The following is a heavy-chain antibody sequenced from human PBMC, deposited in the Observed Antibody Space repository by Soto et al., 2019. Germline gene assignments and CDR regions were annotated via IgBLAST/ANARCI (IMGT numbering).Heavy chain of an antibody. Sequence: ASGKVSCKASGYTFTNCYVHWVRQAPGQGLEWMGIINPSGGSTRYAQRFQGRVTITRDTSASTAYMELSSLRSEDTAVYYCARDPGYSCGYNWGQ. V-gene: IGHV1-46*01. J-gene: IGHJ4*01. D-gene: IGHD5-18*01. CDR1: GYTFTNCY. CDR2: INPSGGST. CDR3: ARDPGYSCGYN.